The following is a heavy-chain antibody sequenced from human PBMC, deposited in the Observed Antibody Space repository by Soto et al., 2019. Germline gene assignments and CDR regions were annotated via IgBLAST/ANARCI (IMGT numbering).Heavy chain of an antibody. CDR2: INPSGGST. CDR3: ARGHPRGYCTNGVCYIFVY. CDR1: GYTFTSYY. V-gene: IGHV1-46*03. J-gene: IGHJ4*02. D-gene: IGHD2-8*01. Sequence: QVQLVQSGAEVKKPGASVKVSCKASGYTFTSYYMHWVRQAPGQGLEWMGIINPSGGSTSYAQKFQGRVTMTRDTSTSTVYMELSSLRSEDTAVYYCARGHPRGYCTNGVCYIFVYWGQGTLVTVSS.